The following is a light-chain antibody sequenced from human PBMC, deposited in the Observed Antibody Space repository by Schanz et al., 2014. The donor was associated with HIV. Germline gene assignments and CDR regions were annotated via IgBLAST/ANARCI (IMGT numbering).Light chain of an antibody. CDR3: QQYDSPPWT. CDR1: QSVSSSY. Sequence: DIVLTQSPDTLSVPPGERATLSCRASQSVSSSYLAWYQQKPGQAPRLLIYGASNRATGIPDRFSGSESGTDFTLTISRVEPEDYAVYYCQQYDSPPWTFGQGTKVEVK. V-gene: IGKV3-20*01. J-gene: IGKJ1*01. CDR2: GAS.